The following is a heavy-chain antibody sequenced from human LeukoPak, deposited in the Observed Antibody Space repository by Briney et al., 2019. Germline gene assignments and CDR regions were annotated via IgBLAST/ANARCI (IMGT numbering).Heavy chain of an antibody. CDR3: ARDVWEKGADYGSGWYNRTDSDY. CDR1: GFTFDDYG. J-gene: IGHJ4*02. CDR2: INWNGGST. Sequence: GGSLRLSCAASGFTFDDYGMSWVRQAPGKGLEWVSGINWNGGSTGYADSVKGRFTISRDNAKNTLYLQMNSLRAEDTAVYYCARDVWEKGADYGSGWYNRTDSDYWGQGTLVTVSS. D-gene: IGHD3-10*01. V-gene: IGHV3-20*04.